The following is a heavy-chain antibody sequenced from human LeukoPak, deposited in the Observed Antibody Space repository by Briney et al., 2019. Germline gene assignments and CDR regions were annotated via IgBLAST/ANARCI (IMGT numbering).Heavy chain of an antibody. D-gene: IGHD2-8*01. Sequence: ASVKVSCEASGYTFTSYYMHWVRQAPGQGLEWMGIINPSGGSTSYAQKFQGRVTITADKSTSTAYMELSSLRSEDTAVYYCARDRTNGVLFDYWGQGTLVTVSS. J-gene: IGHJ4*02. CDR3: ARDRTNGVLFDY. CDR2: INPSGGST. V-gene: IGHV1-46*01. CDR1: GYTFTSYY.